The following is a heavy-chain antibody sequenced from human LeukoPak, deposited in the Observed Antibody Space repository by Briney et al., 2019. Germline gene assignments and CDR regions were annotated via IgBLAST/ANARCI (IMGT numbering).Heavy chain of an antibody. CDR1: GYTFTGYY. Sequence: ASVKVSCKASGYTFTGYYMHWVRQAPGQGLEWMGWINPNSGGTNYSQKFQGRVTMTRDTSISTAYMELSRLRSDDTAVYYCARERTLTSCYDYWGQGTLVTVSS. CDR2: INPNSGGT. V-gene: IGHV1-2*02. CDR3: ARERTLTSCYDY. D-gene: IGHD2-15*01. J-gene: IGHJ4*02.